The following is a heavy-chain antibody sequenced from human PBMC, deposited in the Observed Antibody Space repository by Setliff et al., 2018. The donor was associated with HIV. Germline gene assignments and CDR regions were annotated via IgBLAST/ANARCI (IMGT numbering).Heavy chain of an antibody. D-gene: IGHD3-3*01. J-gene: IGHJ6*03. CDR3: ARAIFGIVYYYMDV. V-gene: IGHV4-34*01. Sequence: SETLSPTCAAYGGSLSGYYWGWIRQPPGKELEWIGEINHSGSTNYNPSLKSRVTITVDTSKNQFSLKLSSVTAADTAVYYCARAIFGIVYYYMDVWGKGTTVTVSS. CDR2: INHSGST. CDR1: GGSLSGYY.